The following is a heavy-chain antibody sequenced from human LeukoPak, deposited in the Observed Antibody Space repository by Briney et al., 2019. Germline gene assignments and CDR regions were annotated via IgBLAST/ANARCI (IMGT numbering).Heavy chain of an antibody. J-gene: IGHJ6*02. CDR2: ISYDGSNK. D-gene: IGHD2-2*01. CDR3: GREGWWGGTSCYLGYYYYGMDV. CDR1: GFTFSSYA. V-gene: IGHV3-30*04. Sequence: GGSLRLSCAASGFTFSSYAMHWVRQAPGKGLEWVAVISYDGSNKYYADSVKGRFTISRDNSKNTLYLQMNSLRAEDTAVYYCGREGWWGGTSCYLGYYYYGMDVWGQGTTVTVSS.